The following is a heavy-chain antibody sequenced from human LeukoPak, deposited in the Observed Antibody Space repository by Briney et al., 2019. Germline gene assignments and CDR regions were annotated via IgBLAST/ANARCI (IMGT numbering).Heavy chain of an antibody. CDR2: INHSGST. D-gene: IGHD3-10*01. Sequence: PSETLSLTCAVYGGSFSGYFWTWIRQPPGKGLEWIGEINHSGSTNYNPSLKSRVTISVDTSMNQFSLKLTSVTAADTAVYYCARGVGFVKIDYWGQGTLVTVSP. J-gene: IGHJ4*02. CDR3: ARGVGFVKIDY. CDR1: GGSFSGYF. V-gene: IGHV4-34*01.